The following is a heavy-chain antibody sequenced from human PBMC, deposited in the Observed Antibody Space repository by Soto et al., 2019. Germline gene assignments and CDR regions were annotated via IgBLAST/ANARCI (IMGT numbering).Heavy chain of an antibody. V-gene: IGHV3-23*01. CDR3: GKERWFGNLLTLDF. CDR1: GFTLSSSA. Sequence: PGGSLRLSCAASGFTLSSSAMSWVRQAPGEGLEWVSAIGGNGGDTHYGDSVKGRFTISRDNSRNTLYLQMNSVRTEDTAVYYCGKERWFGNLLTLDFWGPGTLVTVSS. J-gene: IGHJ4*02. D-gene: IGHD3-10*01. CDR2: IGGNGGDT.